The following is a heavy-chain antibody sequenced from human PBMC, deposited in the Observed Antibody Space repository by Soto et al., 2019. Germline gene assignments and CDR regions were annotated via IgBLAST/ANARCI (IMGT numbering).Heavy chain of an antibody. CDR3: AXDQAVIGPSGDYYGMDV. V-gene: IGHV1-69*13. D-gene: IGHD7-27*01. CDR1: GCTFSSCA. J-gene: IGHJ6*02. Sequence: SVKVSCKASGCTFSSCAISWVRQAPGQGLEWMGGIIPIFGTANYAQKFQGRVTITADESTSTAYMELSSLRSEDTAAYYCAXDQAVIGPSGDYYGMDVWGQGTTVTVSS. CDR2: IIPIFGTA.